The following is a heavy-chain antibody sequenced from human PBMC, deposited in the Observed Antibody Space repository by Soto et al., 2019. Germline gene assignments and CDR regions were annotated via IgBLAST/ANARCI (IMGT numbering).Heavy chain of an antibody. V-gene: IGHV3-33*01. CDR1: GFTFSNYG. CDR2: IWYDASNK. J-gene: IGHJ4*02. CDR3: ARETSHCCDY. D-gene: IGHD2-2*01. Sequence: QVQLVESGGGVVQPGRALRLSCAASGFTFSNYGMHWVRQAPGKGLEWVAVIWYDASNKDYADSVKGRITISRDNPRNTVYLQMDSLRAEDTAVYYCARETSHCCDYWGQGTLVTVSS.